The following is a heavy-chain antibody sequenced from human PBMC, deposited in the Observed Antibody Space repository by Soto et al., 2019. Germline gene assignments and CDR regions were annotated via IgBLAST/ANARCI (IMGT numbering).Heavy chain of an antibody. Sequence: SETLSLTCTVSGDSSTSGESYWCWIRQPPGNGLEWIGYIYYSGSTNYNPSLKSRVTISVETSKNQFSLKLSSVTAADTAVYYCERSDGRYWGQGTLVTVSS. J-gene: IGHJ4*02. CDR2: IYYSGST. CDR3: ERSDGRY. CDR1: GDSSTSGESY. V-gene: IGHV4-61*08.